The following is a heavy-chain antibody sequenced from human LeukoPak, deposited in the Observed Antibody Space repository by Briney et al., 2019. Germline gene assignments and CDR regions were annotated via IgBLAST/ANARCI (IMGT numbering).Heavy chain of an antibody. V-gene: IGHV1-69*04. D-gene: IGHD3-22*01. CDR2: IIPILGIA. J-gene: IGHJ4*02. CDR3: AREEDHYYDSSGYRSY. CDR1: GGTFSSHT. Sequence: GSSVKVSCKASGGTFSSHTISWVRQAPGRGLEWMGRIIPILGIANYAQKFQGRVTITADKSTSTAYMELSSLRSEDTAVYYCAREEDHYYDSSGYRSYWGQGTLVTVSS.